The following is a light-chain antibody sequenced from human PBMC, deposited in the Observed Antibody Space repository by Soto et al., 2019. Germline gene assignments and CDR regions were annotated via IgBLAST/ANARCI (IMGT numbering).Light chain of an antibody. CDR3: QQYNNWGT. J-gene: IGKJ1*01. V-gene: IGKV3-15*01. CDR2: GAS. CDR1: QSVSSN. Sequence: VMTHSPATLSVSPGERATLSCRASQSVSSNLAWYQQKPGQAPRLLIYGASTRATGIPARFSGSGSGTEFTLTISSLQSEDFAVYYCQQYNNWGTFGQGTKVDIK.